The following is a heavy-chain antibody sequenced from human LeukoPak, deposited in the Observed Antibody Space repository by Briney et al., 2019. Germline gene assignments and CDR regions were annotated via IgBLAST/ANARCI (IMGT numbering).Heavy chain of an antibody. V-gene: IGHV1-2*02. CDR1: GCTFTGYY. CDR2: INPNSGGT. D-gene: IGHD3-22*01. CDR3: ARDQNYYDSSGYYGY. Sequence: ASVKVSCKASGCTFTGYYMHWVRQAPGQGLEWMGWINPNSGGTNYAQKFQGRVTMTRDTSISTAYMELSRLRSDDTAVYYCARDQNYYDSSGYYGYWGQGTLVTVSS. J-gene: IGHJ4*02.